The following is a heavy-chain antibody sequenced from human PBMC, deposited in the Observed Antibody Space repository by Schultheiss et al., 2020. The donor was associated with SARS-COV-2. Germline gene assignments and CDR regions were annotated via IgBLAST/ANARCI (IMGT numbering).Heavy chain of an antibody. CDR3: AKDYDILTSSAFDI. J-gene: IGHJ3*02. V-gene: IGHV1-69*04. Sequence: SVKVSCKASGYTFTSYGISWVRQAPGQGLEWMGRIIPILGIANYAQKFQGRVTITADKSTSTAYMELSSLRSDDTAVYYCAKDYDILTSSAFDIWGQGTTVTVSS. CDR2: IIPILGIA. CDR1: GYTFTSYG. D-gene: IGHD3-9*01.